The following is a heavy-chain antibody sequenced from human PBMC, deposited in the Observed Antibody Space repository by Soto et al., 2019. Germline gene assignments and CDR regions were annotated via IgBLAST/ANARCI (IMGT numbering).Heavy chain of an antibody. CDR1: GYTFTNFG. J-gene: IGHJ5*02. CDR2: ISAYNDER. CDR3: ARDYDIWGEDWFDP. V-gene: IGHV1-18*01. D-gene: IGHD3-9*01. Sequence: QVQLVQSGGEMKKPGASVKVSCKASGYTFTNFGISWVRQAPGQGPEWVGWISAYNDERNYAQKFRGRVIMTTDTSTGTAYMELRTLTSDDTAVYYCARDYDIWGEDWFDPWGQGTLVTVSS.